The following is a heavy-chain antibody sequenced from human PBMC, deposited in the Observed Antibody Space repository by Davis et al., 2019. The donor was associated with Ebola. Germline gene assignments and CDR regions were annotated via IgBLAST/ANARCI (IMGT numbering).Heavy chain of an antibody. Sequence: ESLKISCAASGFTLSSYWMHWVRQAPGKGLVWVSRINSDGSSTSYADSVKGRFTISRDNAKNTLYLQMNSLRAEDTAVYYCAKGAGGSYSPGAYWGQGTLVTVSS. CDR3: AKGAGGSYSPGAY. CDR2: INSDGSST. V-gene: IGHV3-74*01. CDR1: GFTLSSYW. J-gene: IGHJ4*02. D-gene: IGHD2-15*01.